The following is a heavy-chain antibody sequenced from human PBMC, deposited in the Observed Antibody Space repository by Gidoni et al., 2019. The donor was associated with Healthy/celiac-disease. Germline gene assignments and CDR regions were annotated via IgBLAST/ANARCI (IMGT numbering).Heavy chain of an antibody. Sequence: EVQLVESVGGLVQPGRYLRLSCAASGFTFDDYAMHWVRQAPGKGLEWVSGISWNSGSIGYADSVKGRFTISRDNAKNSLYLQMNSLRAEDTALYYCAKALPYGDGLFDYWGQGTLVTVSS. CDR1: GFTFDDYA. D-gene: IGHD4-17*01. V-gene: IGHV3-9*01. J-gene: IGHJ4*02. CDR2: ISWNSGSI. CDR3: AKALPYGDGLFDY.